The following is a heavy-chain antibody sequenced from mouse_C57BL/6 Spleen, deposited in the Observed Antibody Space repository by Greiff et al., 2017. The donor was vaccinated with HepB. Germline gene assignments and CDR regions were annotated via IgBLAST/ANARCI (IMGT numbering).Heavy chain of an antibody. CDR2: IWRGGST. Sequence: VQLVESGPGLVQPSQSLSITCTVSGFSLTSYGVHWVRQSPGKGLEWLGVIWRGGSTDYNAAFMSRLSITKDNSKSQVFFKMNSLQADDTAIYYCAKNYYGSSHRYFDVWGTGTTVTVSS. V-gene: IGHV2-5*01. D-gene: IGHD1-1*01. CDR3: AKNYYGSSHRYFDV. CDR1: GFSLTSYG. J-gene: IGHJ1*03.